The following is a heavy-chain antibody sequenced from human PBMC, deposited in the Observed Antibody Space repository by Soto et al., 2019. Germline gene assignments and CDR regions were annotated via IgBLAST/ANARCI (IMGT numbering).Heavy chain of an antibody. Sequence: ASVKVSCKASGDTFSSYAVTWVRQAPGQGLEWLGGIIPMFGTANYAQKFQGRVTITADGSTSTAYMELSSLRAEDTAVYYCARGSGDDILTGYSYNWFDPWGQGTLVTVSS. CDR2: IIPMFGTA. CDR1: GDTFSSYA. CDR3: ARGSGDDILTGYSYNWFDP. D-gene: IGHD3-9*01. J-gene: IGHJ5*02. V-gene: IGHV1-69*13.